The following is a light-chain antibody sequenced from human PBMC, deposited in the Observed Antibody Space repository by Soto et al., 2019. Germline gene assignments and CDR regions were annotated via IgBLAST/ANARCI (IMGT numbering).Light chain of an antibody. J-gene: IGKJ1*01. CDR1: QTISSW. Sequence: DIQMTQSPSTLSGSVGDRVTITCRASQTISSWMAWYQQKPGKAPKLLSYKASTLKSGVPSRFRGSGSGTEFTLTISSLQPDDFETYYCQHYNSYSEAFGQGTKVDI. V-gene: IGKV1-5*03. CDR2: KAS. CDR3: QHYNSYSEA.